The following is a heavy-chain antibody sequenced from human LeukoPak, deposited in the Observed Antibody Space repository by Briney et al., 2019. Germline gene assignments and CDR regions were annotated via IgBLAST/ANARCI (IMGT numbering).Heavy chain of an antibody. Sequence: GVLRLSCAASGFTFSSYEMNWVRQAPGKGLEWVSYISSSGSTIYYADSVKGRFTISRDNAKNSLYLQMNSLRAEDTAVYYCARDSRPNSSSSRKDFDYWGQGTLVTVPS. CDR2: ISSSGSTI. J-gene: IGHJ4*02. CDR3: ARDSRPNSSSSRKDFDY. V-gene: IGHV3-48*03. D-gene: IGHD6-6*01. CDR1: GFTFSSYE.